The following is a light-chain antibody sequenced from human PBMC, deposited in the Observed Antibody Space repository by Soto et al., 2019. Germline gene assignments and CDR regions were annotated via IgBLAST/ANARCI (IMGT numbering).Light chain of an antibody. CDR2: DVN. CDR1: SSDIGAYNY. Sequence: QSALAQPPSASGSPGQSVTISCTGTSSDIGAYNYVSWYQQYPGKAPKLIIYDVNQWPSGVPDRFSGSKSGNTASLTVSGLQAEDEAVYYCNSFAGGAHVVFGGGTKLTVL. J-gene: IGLJ2*01. V-gene: IGLV2-8*01. CDR3: NSFAGGAHVV.